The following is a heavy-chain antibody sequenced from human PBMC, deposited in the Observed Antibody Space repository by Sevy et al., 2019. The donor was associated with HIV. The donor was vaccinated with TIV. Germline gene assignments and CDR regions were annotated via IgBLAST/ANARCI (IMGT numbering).Heavy chain of an antibody. CDR2: IWYDGSNK. D-gene: IGHD6-6*01. V-gene: IGHV3-33*08. J-gene: IGHJ4*02. CDR1: GFPFSSYA. Sequence: GGSLRLSCAASGFPFSSYAMHWVRQAPGKGLEWVALIWYDGSNKYYADSVKGRFTISRDNSRNTLYLQMNSLRPEDTAVYYCASDLGSSSSIGRPLLYWGQGTLVTVSS. CDR3: ASDLGSSSSIGRPLLY.